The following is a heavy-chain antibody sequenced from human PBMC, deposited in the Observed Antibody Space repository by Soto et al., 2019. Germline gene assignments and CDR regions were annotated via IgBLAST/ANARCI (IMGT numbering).Heavy chain of an antibody. V-gene: IGHV3-23*01. CDR2: ISGSGGST. CDR3: AKDPTPYSSGWSFDY. CDR1: GFTFSSYA. D-gene: IGHD6-19*01. Sequence: PGGSLRLSCAASGFTFSSYAMSWVRQAPGKGLEWVSAISGSGGSTYYADSVKGRFTISRDNSKNTLYLQMNSLRAEDTAVYYCAKDPTPYSSGWSFDYWGQGTLVTVSS. J-gene: IGHJ4*02.